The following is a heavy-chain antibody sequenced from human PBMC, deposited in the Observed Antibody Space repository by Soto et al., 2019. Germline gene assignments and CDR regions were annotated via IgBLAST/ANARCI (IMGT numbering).Heavy chain of an antibody. CDR3: ARDMTRTVVPYFDF. V-gene: IGHV1-69*06. Sequence: QVQLVQSGAEVKKPGSSVKVSCKASGGTFSNYVVNWVRQAPGQGLGWMGRIIPISGAANSAQKFPGIVTITADKSTSTSYMELSSLRSEDTAVYYCARDMTRTVVPYFDFWGQGTLVTVS. J-gene: IGHJ4*02. CDR2: IIPISGAA. D-gene: IGHD1-7*01. CDR1: GGTFSNYV.